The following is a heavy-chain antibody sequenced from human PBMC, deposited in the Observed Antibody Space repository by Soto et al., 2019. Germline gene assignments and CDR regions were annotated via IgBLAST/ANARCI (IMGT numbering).Heavy chain of an antibody. D-gene: IGHD6-6*01. Sequence: PGGSLRLSCAASGFTFSSYWMSWVRQAPGKGLEWVANIKQDGSEKYYVDSVKGRFTISRDNAKNSLYLQMSSLRAEDTAVYYCAKDRIAARWASYYYYGMDVWGQGTTVTVSS. CDR1: GFTFSSYW. V-gene: IGHV3-7*03. J-gene: IGHJ6*02. CDR2: IKQDGSEK. CDR3: AKDRIAARWASYYYYGMDV.